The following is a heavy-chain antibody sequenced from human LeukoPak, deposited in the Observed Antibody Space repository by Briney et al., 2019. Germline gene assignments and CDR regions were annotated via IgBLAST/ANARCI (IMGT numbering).Heavy chain of an antibody. D-gene: IGHD3-10*01. CDR3: ARDRRGMGRLKGDY. CDR1: GFTFSSYW. J-gene: IGHJ4*02. Sequence: GGSLRLSCAASGFTFSSYWMSWVRQAPGKGLEWVANIRQDGGEKYYMDSVRGRFTISRDNAKNSLYLQMSGLRADDTAIYYCARDRRGMGRLKGDYWGQGTLVTVSS. CDR2: IRQDGGEK. V-gene: IGHV3-7*01.